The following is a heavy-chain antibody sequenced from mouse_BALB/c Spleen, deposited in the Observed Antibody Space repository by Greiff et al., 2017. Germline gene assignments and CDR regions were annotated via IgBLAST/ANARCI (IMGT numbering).Heavy chain of an antibody. J-gene: IGHJ3*01. CDR2: INPSSGYT. CDR1: GYTFTSYT. CDR3: ARPFYGYDGAWFAY. Sequence: QVQLKESAAELARPGASVKMSCKASGYTFTSYTMHWVKQRPGQGLEWIGYINPSSGYTEYNQKFKDKTTLTADKSSSTAYMQLSSLTSEDSAVYYCARPFYGYDGAWFAYWGQGTLVTVSA. V-gene: IGHV1-4*02. D-gene: IGHD2-2*01.